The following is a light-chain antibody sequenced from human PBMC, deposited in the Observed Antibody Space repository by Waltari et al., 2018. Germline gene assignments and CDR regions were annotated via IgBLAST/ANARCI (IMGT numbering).Light chain of an antibody. Sequence: DAGMTQSPLSLPVTLGQPASISCRSSQSPIFGDGNTYLNWFQQRPGQSPRRLIYKVSNRDSGVPDRFSGSVSGTDFTLSISRVEAEDVAVYYCMQGTHWPYTFGQGTRLEIK. CDR2: KVS. CDR3: MQGTHWPYT. V-gene: IGKV2-30*01. CDR1: QSPIFGDGNTY. J-gene: IGKJ2*01.